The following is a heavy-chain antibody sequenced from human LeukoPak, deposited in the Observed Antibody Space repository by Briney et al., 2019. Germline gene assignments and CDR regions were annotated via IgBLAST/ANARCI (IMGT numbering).Heavy chain of an antibody. D-gene: IGHD3-22*01. V-gene: IGHV4-59*01. CDR3: ASFNYYDTSGYSYDAFDI. CDR2: IYYSGST. J-gene: IGHJ3*02. Sequence: SETLSLTCTVSGGSISSYYWSWIRQPPGKGLEWIGYIYYSGSTNYNPSLKSRVTISVDASKNQFSLKLSSVPAADPAVYYCASFNYYDTSGYSYDAFDIWGQGTMVTVSS. CDR1: GGSISSYY.